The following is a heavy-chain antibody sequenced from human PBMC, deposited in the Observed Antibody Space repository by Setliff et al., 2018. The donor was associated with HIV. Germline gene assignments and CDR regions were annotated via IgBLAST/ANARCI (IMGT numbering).Heavy chain of an antibody. D-gene: IGHD2-2*01. V-gene: IGHV4-4*02. CDR3: ARGHCSGTNCYGVDYYGMDV. Sequence: SETLSLTCVISGGSISSDNWWTWVRQPPGKGLEWIGEIYHSEYTNYNASLKSRVSMSVDKSKNQFSLKLTSVTAADTAVYYCARGHCSGTNCYGVDYYGMDVWGQGTTVTVS. CDR2: IYHSEYT. CDR1: GGSISSDNW. J-gene: IGHJ6*02.